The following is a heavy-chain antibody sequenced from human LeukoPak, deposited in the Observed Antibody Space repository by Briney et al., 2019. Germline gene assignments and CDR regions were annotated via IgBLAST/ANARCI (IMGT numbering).Heavy chain of an antibody. J-gene: IGHJ4*02. CDR2: ITGSGDDT. D-gene: IGHD2-15*01. CDR1: GFTFSSYA. CDR3: AKGSVVADIYFDS. Sequence: GGSLRLSCAASGFTFSSYAMSWVRQAPGKGLEWVSTITGSGDDTYYADSARGRFTISRDNSKNTLYLQMNTLRVEDTAVYYCAKGSVVADIYFDSWGQGTLATVSS. V-gene: IGHV3-23*01.